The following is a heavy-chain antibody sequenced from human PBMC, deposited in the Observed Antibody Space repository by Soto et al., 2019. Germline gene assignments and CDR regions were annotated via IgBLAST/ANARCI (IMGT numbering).Heavy chain of an antibody. Sequence: SVTVSCKASGFTFTSSAVQWVRQARGQRLEWIGWIVVGSGNTNYAPKFQERVTITRDMSPSPASMELGSLRSEDTAVYYCAAEVGLYGCWSGASRDGMEVWERGAAGTVSA. D-gene: IGHD3-3*01. CDR1: GFTFTSSA. J-gene: IGHJ6*01. V-gene: IGHV1-58*01. CDR3: AAEVGLYGCWSGASRDGMEV. CDR2: IVVGSGNT.